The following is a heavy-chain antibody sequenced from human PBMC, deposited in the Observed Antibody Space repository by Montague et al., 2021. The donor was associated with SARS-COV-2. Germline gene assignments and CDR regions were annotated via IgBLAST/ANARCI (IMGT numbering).Heavy chain of an antibody. J-gene: IGHJ6*02. CDR2: INHSGST. CDR3: TREGYQVLWSDYYYYGMDV. CDR1: GGSFSGHY. D-gene: IGHD2-2*01. V-gene: IGHV4-34*01. Sequence: SETLSLTCAVYGGSFSGHYWSWIHQPPGKGLEWIGEINHSGSTNYNPSLKSRVTISVDTSKKQFSLKLSSVTAADTAVYYCTREGYQVLWSDYYYYGMDVWGQGTTVTVSS.